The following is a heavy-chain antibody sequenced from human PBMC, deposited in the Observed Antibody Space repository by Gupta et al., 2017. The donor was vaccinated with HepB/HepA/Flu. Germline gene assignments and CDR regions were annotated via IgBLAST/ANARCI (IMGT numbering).Heavy chain of an antibody. CDR2: VDHLGNI. CDR3: ARAGRIGSVWKSPSDY. V-gene: IGHV4-34*02. J-gene: IGHJ4*02. Sequence: QVQLQQWGAGLLKPSETLSLTCAVYGGAFNGYYRTWIRQSPGKGLEWIGEVDHLGNINYNPSLKSRVTLSVDGSRSQFSLTLTSVTAADAAVYYGARAGRIGSVWKSPSDYWGQGTRVTVSS. D-gene: IGHD1-1*01. CDR1: GGAFNGYY.